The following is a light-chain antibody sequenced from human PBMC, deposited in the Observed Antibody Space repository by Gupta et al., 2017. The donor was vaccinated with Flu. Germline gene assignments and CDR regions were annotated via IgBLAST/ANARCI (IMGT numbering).Light chain of an antibody. CDR3: CSDAGSSV. J-gene: IGLJ1*01. CDR2: EGK. V-gene: IGLV2-23*01. CDR1: SSDAGSYNL. Sequence: QSALTQPASVSGSPGQSITISCTGTSSDAGSYNLVSWYHQPPGKAPKLMIYEGKTPPSGISTRFSGAKSGNTASLTLAGREAEDEDDYYCCSDAGSSVFGTGTKVTVL.